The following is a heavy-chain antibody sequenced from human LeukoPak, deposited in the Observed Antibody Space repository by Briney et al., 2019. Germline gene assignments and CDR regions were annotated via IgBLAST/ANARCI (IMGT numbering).Heavy chain of an antibody. CDR2: ISYDGSNK. V-gene: IGHV3-30*01. CDR1: GFTFSSYA. D-gene: IGHD2-21*02. J-gene: IGHJ4*02. Sequence: PGGSLRLSCAASGFTFSSYAMHWVRQAPGKGLEWVAVISYDGSNKYYADSVKGRFTISRDNSKNTLYLQMNSLRAEDTAVYYCARAPNGVVVVTAILYYFDYLGQGTLVTVSS. CDR3: ARAPNGVVVVTAILYYFDY.